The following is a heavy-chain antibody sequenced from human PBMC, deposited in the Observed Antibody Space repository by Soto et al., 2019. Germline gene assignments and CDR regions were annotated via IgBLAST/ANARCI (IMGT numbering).Heavy chain of an antibody. V-gene: IGHV4-34*01. Sequence: PSETLSLTCAVYGGSFSGYYWTWIRQPPGKGLEWIGEINHRRSTSYNPSLKRRVTISVDTSKNQFSLKLSSVTAADTAVYYCARGGGYCSGGSCPSLRLGFWGQGTLVTVSS. CDR2: INHRRST. D-gene: IGHD2-15*01. J-gene: IGHJ4*02. CDR1: GGSFSGYY. CDR3: ARGGGYCSGGSCPSLRLGF.